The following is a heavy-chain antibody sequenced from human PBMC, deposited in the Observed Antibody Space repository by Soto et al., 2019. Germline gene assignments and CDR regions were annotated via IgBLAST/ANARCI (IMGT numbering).Heavy chain of an antibody. Sequence: SVKVSCKASGGTFSSYAISWVRQAPGQGLEWMGGIIPILGIANYAQKFQGRVTITADKSTSTAYMELSSLRSEDTAVYYCARGILTGYYDAFDIWGQGTMVTVSS. CDR1: GGTFSSYA. J-gene: IGHJ3*02. CDR3: ARGILTGYYDAFDI. D-gene: IGHD3-9*01. CDR2: IIPILGIA. V-gene: IGHV1-69*10.